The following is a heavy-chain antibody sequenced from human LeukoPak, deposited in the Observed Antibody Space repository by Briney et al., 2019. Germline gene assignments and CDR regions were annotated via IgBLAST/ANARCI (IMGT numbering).Heavy chain of an antibody. CDR1: GGSISSGDYY. CDR3: SRTYYYGSGNQLFDY. D-gene: IGHD3-10*01. J-gene: IGHJ4*02. CDR2: IYYSGST. V-gene: IGHV4-30-4*01. Sequence: PSETLSLTCTVSGGSISSGDYYWSWIRQPPGKGLEWIGYIYYSGSTYYNPSLKSRVTISVDTSKNQFSLKLSSVTAADTAVYYCSRTYYYGSGNQLFDYWGQGTLVTVSS.